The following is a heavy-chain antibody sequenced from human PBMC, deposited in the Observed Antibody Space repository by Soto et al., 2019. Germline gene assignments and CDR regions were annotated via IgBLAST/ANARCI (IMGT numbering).Heavy chain of an antibody. CDR2: ISSSSSTI. CDR3: ARGVTYWGVSNAFDP. CDR1: GFTFSSYS. Sequence: GGSLRLSCAASGFTFSSYSMNWVRQAPGKGLEWVSYISSSSSTIYYADSVKGRFTISRDNAKNSLYLQMNSLRAEDTAVYYCARGVTYWGVSNAFDPWGQGTLVTVSS. D-gene: IGHD3-16*01. V-gene: IGHV3-48*01. J-gene: IGHJ5*02.